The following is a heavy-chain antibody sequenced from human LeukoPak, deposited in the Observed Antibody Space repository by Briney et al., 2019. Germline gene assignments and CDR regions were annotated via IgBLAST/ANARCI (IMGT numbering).Heavy chain of an antibody. Sequence: SETLSLTCTVSGGSINDYYWSWIRQPPGKGLECIGWIFGSGSSNYNPSLKGRLTISVDTSKNQFSLKLTSATAADTAVYAREKDTGSNHAKIRYDIWGQGTMVTVSS. CDR2: IFGSGSS. CDR1: GGSINDYY. J-gene: IGHJ3*02. D-gene: IGHD1-26*01. V-gene: IGHV4-59*01. CDR3: EKDTGSNHAKIRYDI.